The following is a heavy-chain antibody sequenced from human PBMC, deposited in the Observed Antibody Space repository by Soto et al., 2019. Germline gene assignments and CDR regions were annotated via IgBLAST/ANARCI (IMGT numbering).Heavy chain of an antibody. CDR1: GFTFSSYA. J-gene: IGHJ4*02. D-gene: IGHD3-22*01. CDR3: AKGNYYDSSGYPDY. V-gene: IGHV3-23*01. CDR2: INGSGGST. Sequence: GAPGLSCAASGFTFSSYAMSWVRQAPGKGLEWVSAINGSGGSTYYADSVKGRFTISRDNSKNTLYLQMNSLRAEDTAVYYCAKGNYYDSSGYPDYWGQGTLVTVSS.